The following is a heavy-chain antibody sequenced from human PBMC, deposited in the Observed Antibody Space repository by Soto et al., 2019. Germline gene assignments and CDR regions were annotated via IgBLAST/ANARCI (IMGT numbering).Heavy chain of an antibody. CDR1: GGSFSGYY. Sequence: SETLSLTCAVYGGSFSGYYWSWIRQPPGKGLEWIGEINHSGSTNYNPSLKSRVTISVDTSKNQFSLKLSSVTAADTAVYYCVRGRGWLLGVYFDYWGQGTLVTVSS. J-gene: IGHJ4*02. D-gene: IGHD5-12*01. CDR3: VRGRGWLLGVYFDY. V-gene: IGHV4-34*01. CDR2: INHSGST.